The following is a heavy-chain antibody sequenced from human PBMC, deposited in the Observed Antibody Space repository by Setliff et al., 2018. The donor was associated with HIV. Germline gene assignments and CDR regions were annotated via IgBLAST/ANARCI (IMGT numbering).Heavy chain of an antibody. V-gene: IGHV4-59*08. CDR1: GGSISNYY. CDR2: IYSSGST. CDR3: ARRMSSGSYYDY. Sequence: PSETLSLTCTVSGGSISNYYWSWIRQPPGKGLEWIGHIYSSGSTNYNPPLKSRVTISVDTSKNQISLKLSSVTAADTAVYYCARRMSSGSYYDYWGQGALVTVSS. D-gene: IGHD1-26*01. J-gene: IGHJ4*02.